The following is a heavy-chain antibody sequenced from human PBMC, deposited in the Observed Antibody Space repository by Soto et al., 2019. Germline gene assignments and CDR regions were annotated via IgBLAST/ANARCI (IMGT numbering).Heavy chain of an antibody. CDR2: SRDKGNSYST. CDR1: GFTFSDYY. Sequence: EVQLVESGGNLVQPGGSLRLSCAGSGFTFSDYYIDWVRQAPGKGLEWVGRSRDKGNSYSTDYGASVRGRFTVSRDGSKNSLYLQINSLETGDTALYYCVRSLPGTTSFDYWGRGTLVTVSS. J-gene: IGHJ4*02. D-gene: IGHD1-7*01. V-gene: IGHV3-72*01. CDR3: VRSLPGTTSFDY.